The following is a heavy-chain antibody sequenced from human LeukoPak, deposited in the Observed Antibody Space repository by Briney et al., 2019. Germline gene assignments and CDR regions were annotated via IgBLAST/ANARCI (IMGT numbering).Heavy chain of an antibody. CDR3: ARDATYFYDSSGYYNDV. V-gene: IGHV1-69*04. D-gene: IGHD3-22*01. Sequence: ASAKVSCKASGGTFSSYAISWVRQAPGQGLEWMGKIIPMLGVAIYAQNFQGRVTITADKSTSTAYMELSSLRSEDTAVYYCARDATYFYDSSGYYNDVWGQGTLVTVSS. CDR2: IIPMLGVA. J-gene: IGHJ4*02. CDR1: GGTFSSYA.